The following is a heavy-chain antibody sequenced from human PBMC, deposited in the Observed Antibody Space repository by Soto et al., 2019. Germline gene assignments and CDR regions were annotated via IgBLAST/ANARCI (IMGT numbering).Heavy chain of an antibody. CDR2: IIPIFGTA. CDR1: GGTFSSYA. CDR3: ARDCTNGVCYSYYYEGMDV. D-gene: IGHD2-8*01. V-gene: IGHV1-69*01. Sequence: QVQLVQSGAEVKKPGSSVKVSCKASGGTFSSYAISWVRQAPGQGLEWMGGIIPIFGTANYAQKFQGRVTITADESTSTAYMELSSLRSEDTAVYYCARDCTNGVCYSYYYEGMDVWGQGTTVNVSS. J-gene: IGHJ6*02.